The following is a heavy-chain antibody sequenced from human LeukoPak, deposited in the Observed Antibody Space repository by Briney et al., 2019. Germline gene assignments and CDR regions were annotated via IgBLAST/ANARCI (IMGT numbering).Heavy chain of an antibody. CDR3: ASGFYGDYVGDWFDP. Sequence: ASVKVSCKASGYTFTGHYMHWVRQAPGQGLEWMGWINPNSGGTNYAQKFQGRVTMTRDTSISTAYMELSRLRSDDTAVYYCASGFYGDYVGDWFDPWGQGTLVTVSS. J-gene: IGHJ5*02. CDR1: GYTFTGHY. D-gene: IGHD4-17*01. CDR2: INPNSGGT. V-gene: IGHV1-2*02.